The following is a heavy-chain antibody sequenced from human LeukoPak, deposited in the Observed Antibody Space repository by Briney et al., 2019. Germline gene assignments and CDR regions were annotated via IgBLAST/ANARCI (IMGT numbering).Heavy chain of an antibody. Sequence: PGGSLRLSCAASGFTFSSYAMSWVRQAPGKGLEWVSAISGSGGSTYYADSVKGRFTISRDNSKNTLYLQMDSLRAEDTAVYYCAKDFGLLLWFGERAGAFDIWGQGTMVTVSS. D-gene: IGHD3-10*01. V-gene: IGHV3-23*01. J-gene: IGHJ3*02. CDR1: GFTFSSYA. CDR2: ISGSGGST. CDR3: AKDFGLLLWFGERAGAFDI.